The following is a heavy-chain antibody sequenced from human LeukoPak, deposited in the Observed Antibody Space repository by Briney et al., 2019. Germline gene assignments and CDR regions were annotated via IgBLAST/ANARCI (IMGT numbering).Heavy chain of an antibody. D-gene: IGHD6-13*01. V-gene: IGHV3-48*03. CDR1: GFTFSSYE. CDR2: ISNSGSSI. Sequence: GGSLRLCCVASGFTFSSYEMNWVRQAPGKGLEWISYISNSGSSIYYADSVMGRFTISRDNAKNSLYLQMNSRRAEDTAVYYCTRDPSSSSWSPFDYWGQGTLVTVSS. J-gene: IGHJ4*02. CDR3: TRDPSSSSWSPFDY.